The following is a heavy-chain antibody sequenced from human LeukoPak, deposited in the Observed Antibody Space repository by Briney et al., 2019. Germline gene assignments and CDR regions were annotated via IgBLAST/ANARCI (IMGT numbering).Heavy chain of an antibody. D-gene: IGHD3-9*01. V-gene: IGHV4-39*01. CDR2: IQYRGAT. CDR1: GGSITSRNYY. CDR3: ARLERTYDILTGYGTGTFDY. Sequence: SETLSLTCTVSGGSITSRNYYWAWIRQPPGKGLEWIGSIQYRGATYTNPSLKSRVTMSVDTSENQFPLKLTSVTAADTAVYYCARLERTYDILTGYGTGTFDYWGQGTLVTVSS. J-gene: IGHJ4*02.